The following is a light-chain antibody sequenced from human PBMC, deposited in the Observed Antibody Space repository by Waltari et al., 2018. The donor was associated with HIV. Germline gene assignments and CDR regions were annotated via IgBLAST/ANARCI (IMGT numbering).Light chain of an antibody. V-gene: IGKV1-9*01. CDR2: AAS. Sequence: DIQLTQSPSFLSASVGDRVIITCRPSQGISSYLAWYQQKSGRVPKLLMFAASTLVDGVPSRFSGSASGTEFNFTITSLQPDDFATYYCHNYATSSHTFGQGTKV. CDR3: HNYATSSHT. CDR1: QGISSY. J-gene: IGKJ1*01.